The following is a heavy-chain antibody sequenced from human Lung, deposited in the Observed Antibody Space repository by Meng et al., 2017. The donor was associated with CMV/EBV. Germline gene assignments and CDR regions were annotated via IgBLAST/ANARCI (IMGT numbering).Heavy chain of an antibody. Sequence: SVKVSCXASGYTFTSYYMHWVRQAPGQGLEWMGIINPSGGSTTYAQKFQGRVTMTRDTSTSTVYMELSSLRSEDTAVYYCARDRYQYYYLHSWGQGTLVTFSS. D-gene: IGHD3-10*02. V-gene: IGHV1-46*01. CDR1: GYTFTSYY. CDR3: ARDRYQYYYLHS. CDR2: INPSGGST. J-gene: IGHJ4*02.